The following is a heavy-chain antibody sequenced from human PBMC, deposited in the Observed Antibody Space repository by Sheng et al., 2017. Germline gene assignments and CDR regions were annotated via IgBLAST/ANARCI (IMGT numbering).Heavy chain of an antibody. CDR1: DTPSTAT. V-gene: IGHV1-2*02. CDR3: ARGRKGDY. J-gene: IGHJ4*02. Sequence: QVQLVQSGAEGEEAWGPQWRSPARLLDTPSTATIYTGCDRPLDKGLSGWDGSDPSSGGTKYAQKFQGRVSMTRDTSIRTAYMELSSLKSDDTAVYYCARGRKGDYWGQGTLVTVSS. CDR2: SDPSSGGT.